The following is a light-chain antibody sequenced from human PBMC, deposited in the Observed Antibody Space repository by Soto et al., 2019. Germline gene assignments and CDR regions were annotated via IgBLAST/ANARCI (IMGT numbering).Light chain of an antibody. CDR3: QQYDSSPFP. CDR2: GAY. V-gene: IGKV3-20*01. CDR1: QSVSSSY. Sequence: DIVLTQSPGTLSLSPGDRVTLSCRASQSVSSSYLAWYQQKPGQAPRLLIYGAYSRPTGIPDRFSGSGSGTDFTLTISRLEPEDFAVYYCQQYDSSPFPFGPGTKVDIK. J-gene: IGKJ3*01.